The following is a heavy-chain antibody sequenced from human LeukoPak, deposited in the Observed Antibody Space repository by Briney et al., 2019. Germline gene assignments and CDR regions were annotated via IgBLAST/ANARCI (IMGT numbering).Heavy chain of an antibody. CDR1: GYTFTGYY. Sequence: ASVNVSCKASGYTFTGYYIHWVRQVPGQGLEWMGWINPNSGGTKYAQKFQGRVTMTRDTSISTAYMELNRLRSDDTAVYYCARVMNREGTNYWGQETLVTVSS. CDR3: ARVMNREGTNY. V-gene: IGHV1-2*02. J-gene: IGHJ4*02. CDR2: INPNSGGT. D-gene: IGHD1/OR15-1a*01.